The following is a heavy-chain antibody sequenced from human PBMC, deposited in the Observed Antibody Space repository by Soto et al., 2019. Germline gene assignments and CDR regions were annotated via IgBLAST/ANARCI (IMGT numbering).Heavy chain of an antibody. V-gene: IGHV1-18*01. CDR2: ISAYNGNT. CDR3: ANSYSNSGWFDP. D-gene: IGHD4-4*01. Sequence: ASGKVSCKASGYTFTSYGISWVRQAPGQGLEWMGWISAYNGNTNYAQKLQGRVAMTTDTSTSTAYMELRSLRSDDTAVYYCANSYSNSGWFDPWGQGTLVTVSS. J-gene: IGHJ5*02. CDR1: GYTFTSYG.